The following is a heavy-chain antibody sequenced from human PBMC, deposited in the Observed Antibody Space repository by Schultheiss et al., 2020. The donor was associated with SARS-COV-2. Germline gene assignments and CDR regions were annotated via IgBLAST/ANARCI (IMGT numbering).Heavy chain of an antibody. J-gene: IGHJ4*02. CDR3: ARDSSGYFRYYFDY. Sequence: GGSLRLSCAASGFTFSSYWMHWVRQDPGKGLVWVSHINTVGTTTDYADFVKGRFTISRDNAKDTLYLQMNSLRAEDTAVYYCARDSSGYFRYYFDYWGQGTLVTVSS. CDR2: INTVGTTT. CDR1: GFTFSSYW. D-gene: IGHD3-22*01. V-gene: IGHV3-74*01.